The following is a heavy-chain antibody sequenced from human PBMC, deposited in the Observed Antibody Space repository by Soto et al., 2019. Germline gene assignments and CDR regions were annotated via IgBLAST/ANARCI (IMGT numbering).Heavy chain of an antibody. CDR3: ARDLLGYCSGGSCCSYYYGMDV. D-gene: IGHD2-15*01. V-gene: IGHV3-33*01. Sequence: GSLRLSCAASGFTFSSYGMHWVRQAPGKGLEWVAVIWYDGSNKYYADSVKGRFTISRDNSKNTLYLQMNSLRAEDTAVYYCARDLLGYCSGGSCCSYYYGMDVWGQGTTVTVSS. CDR2: IWYDGSNK. CDR1: GFTFSSYG. J-gene: IGHJ6*02.